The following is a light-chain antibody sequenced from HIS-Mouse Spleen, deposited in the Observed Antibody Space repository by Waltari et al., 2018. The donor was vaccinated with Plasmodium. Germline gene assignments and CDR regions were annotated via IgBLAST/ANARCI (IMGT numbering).Light chain of an antibody. CDR3: AAWDDSLSGWV. J-gene: IGLJ3*02. CDR1: SSNIGSNY. V-gene: IGLV1-47*01. Sequence: QSVLTQPPSASGTPGQRVTISCSGSSSNIGSNYVYWYQQLPGTAPKLLIYRNNQRPSGVPARFAGSKSGTSASLAISGLRSEEEAEYYCAAWDDSLSGWVFGGGTKLTVL. CDR2: RNN.